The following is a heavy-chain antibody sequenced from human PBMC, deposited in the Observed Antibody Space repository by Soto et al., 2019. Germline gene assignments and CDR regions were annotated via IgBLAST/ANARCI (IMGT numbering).Heavy chain of an antibody. Sequence: GESLKISCEGFGYSFTSYWIGWVRQMPGKGLEWMGIIYPGDSDTRYSPSFQGQVTISADKSISTAYLQWSSLKASDTAMYYCARNPSGSTKHYYHYGMDVWCKGTTVTVSS. CDR3: ARNPSGSTKHYYHYGMDV. V-gene: IGHV5-51*01. CDR2: IYPGDSDT. J-gene: IGHJ6*04. D-gene: IGHD6-19*01. CDR1: GYSFTSYW.